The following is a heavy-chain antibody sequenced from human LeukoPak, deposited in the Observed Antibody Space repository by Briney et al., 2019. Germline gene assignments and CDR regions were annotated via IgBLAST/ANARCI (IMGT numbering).Heavy chain of an antibody. CDR1: GGSISSYY. CDR3: AVDILTGYYNWEERGTFNP. CDR2: IYYSGST. D-gene: IGHD3-9*01. Sequence: SETLSLTCTVSGGSISSYYWSWIRQPPGKGLEWIGYIYYSGSTNYNPSLKSRVTISVDTSKNQFSLKLSSVTAADTAVYYCAVDILTGYYNWEERGTFNPWGQGTLVTVSS. V-gene: IGHV4-59*08. J-gene: IGHJ5*02.